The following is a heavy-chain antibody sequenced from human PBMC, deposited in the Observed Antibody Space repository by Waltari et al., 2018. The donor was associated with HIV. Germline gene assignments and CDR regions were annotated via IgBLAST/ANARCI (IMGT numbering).Heavy chain of an antibody. Sequence: QVQLVQSGAAVKKPGASVKVSCKASGYTFMNYWIHWVRQTPGQGLEWMGTINPSGGSTTYPQKFQGRVTMTRDTATTTVYMELSSLRSEDTAVYYCAILAVAGNSGLFDYWGQGTLVTVSS. CDR3: AILAVAGNSGLFDY. CDR1: GYTFMNYW. D-gene: IGHD6-19*01. V-gene: IGHV1-46*01. J-gene: IGHJ4*02. CDR2: INPSGGST.